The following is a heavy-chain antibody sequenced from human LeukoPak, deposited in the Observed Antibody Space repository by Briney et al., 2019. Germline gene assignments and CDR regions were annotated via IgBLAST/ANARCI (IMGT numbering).Heavy chain of an antibody. J-gene: IGHJ3*02. D-gene: IGHD1-26*01. V-gene: IGHV3-15*01. CDR1: GFTFSSYA. CDR2: IKSKTDGGTT. Sequence: GGSLRLSCAASGFTFSSYAMSWVRQAPGKGLEWVGRIKSKTDGGTTDYAAPVKGRFTIPRDDSNNTLYLQMNSLKTEDTAVYYCTTESGSSGGGAFDIWGQGTMVTVSS. CDR3: TTESGSSGGGAFDI.